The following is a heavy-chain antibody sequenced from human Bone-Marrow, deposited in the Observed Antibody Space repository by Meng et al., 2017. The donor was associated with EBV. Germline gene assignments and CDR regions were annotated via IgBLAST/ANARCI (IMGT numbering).Heavy chain of an antibody. Sequence: QWQLGQSGGGGKQPGHSGKAANMTSGGTFTRQGISWVRQAHGQGLGWMGGLIAMVGEPNYAQKFQDRVTIIADKSTSIHYMELSRLRSDDTAVYYCASESGRGYTPDYWGRGALVTVSS. CDR3: ASESGRGYTPDY. J-gene: IGHJ4*02. CDR2: LIAMVGEP. D-gene: IGHD3-10*01. CDR1: GGTFTRQG. V-gene: IGHV1-69*06.